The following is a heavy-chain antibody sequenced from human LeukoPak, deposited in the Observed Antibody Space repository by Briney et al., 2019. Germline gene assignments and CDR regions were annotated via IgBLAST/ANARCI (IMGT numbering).Heavy chain of an antibody. J-gene: IGHJ6*02. Sequence: GRSLRLSCAASGFTFDDYAMHWVRQAPGRGLEWVSVIRWIRSRIGYADSVKGRFTIPRDNAKNSLYLQMNSLRAEDTALYYCAKDRGIAVAGYTYYYYGMDVWGQGTTVTVSS. D-gene: IGHD6-19*01. CDR2: IRWIRSRI. CDR3: AKDRGIAVAGYTYYYYGMDV. CDR1: GFTFDDYA. V-gene: IGHV3-9*01.